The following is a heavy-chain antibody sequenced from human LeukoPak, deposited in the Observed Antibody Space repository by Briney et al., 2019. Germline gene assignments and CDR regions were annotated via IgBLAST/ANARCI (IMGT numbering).Heavy chain of an antibody. CDR1: GYTFTGYY. D-gene: IGHD6-19*01. CDR2: INPNSGGT. Sequence: ASVKVSCKASGYTFTGYYMHWVRQAPGQGLEWMGWINPNSGGTNYAQKFQGRVTMTRDTSISTAYMELSRLRSDDTAVYYCASRSSGPGPAYYYYYGMDVWGQGTTVTVSS. J-gene: IGHJ6*02. V-gene: IGHV1-2*02. CDR3: ASRSSGPGPAYYYYYGMDV.